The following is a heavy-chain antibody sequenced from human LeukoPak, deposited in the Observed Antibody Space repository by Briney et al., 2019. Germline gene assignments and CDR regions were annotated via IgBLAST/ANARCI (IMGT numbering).Heavy chain of an antibody. CDR3: ARDIQLST. D-gene: IGHD5-24*01. J-gene: IGHJ3*01. Sequence: GGSLRLSCAASGFTFSSYAMSWVRQAPGKGLEWVSAISGSGGSTYYADSVKGRFTISRDDSKDTLFLQMNSLRAEDTAIYYCARDIQLSTWGLGTMVTVSS. CDR2: ISGSGGST. V-gene: IGHV3-23*01. CDR1: GFTFSSYA.